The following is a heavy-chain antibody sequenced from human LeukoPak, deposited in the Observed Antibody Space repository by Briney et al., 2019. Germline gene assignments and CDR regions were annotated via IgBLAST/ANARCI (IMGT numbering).Heavy chain of an antibody. CDR3: TIGTSGYYEEFDY. Sequence: SETLSLTCTVSGDSLNSYYWSWIRQPPGKGLEWIGHIYYSGSTNYNPSLKSRVTISVDTSKNQSSLKLRFVTAADTAVYYCTIGTSGYYEEFDYWGQGTLVTVSS. D-gene: IGHD3-22*01. J-gene: IGHJ4*02. V-gene: IGHV4-59*08. CDR1: GDSLNSYY. CDR2: IYYSGST.